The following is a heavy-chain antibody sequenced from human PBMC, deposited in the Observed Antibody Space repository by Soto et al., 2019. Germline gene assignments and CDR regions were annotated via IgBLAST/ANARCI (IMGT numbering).Heavy chain of an antibody. CDR2: IYYSGST. J-gene: IGHJ4*02. CDR3: ARSSTSANYFDY. V-gene: IGHV4-59*06. Sequence: SETLSLTCTVSDGSITSYYWSWIRQHPGKGLEWIGYIYYSGSTYYNPSLKSRVTISVDTSKNQFSLKLSSVTAADTAVYYCARSSTSANYFDYWGQGTLVTVSS. D-gene: IGHD2-2*01. CDR1: DGSITSYY.